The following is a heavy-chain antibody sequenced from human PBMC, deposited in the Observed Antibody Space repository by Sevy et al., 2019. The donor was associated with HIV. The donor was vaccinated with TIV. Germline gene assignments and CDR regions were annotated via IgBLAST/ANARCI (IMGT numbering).Heavy chain of an antibody. CDR3: ARDSKVEFTMVRGVIKVTNYYYGMDV. D-gene: IGHD3-10*01. J-gene: IGHJ6*02. Sequence: GGSLRLSCAASGFTFSSYSMNWVRQAPGKGLEWVSSISSSSRYIYYADSVKGRFTISRDNAKNSLYRQMNSLRAEDTAVYYCARDSKVEFTMVRGVIKVTNYYYGMDVWGQGTTVTVSS. CDR2: ISSSSRYI. CDR1: GFTFSSYS. V-gene: IGHV3-21*01.